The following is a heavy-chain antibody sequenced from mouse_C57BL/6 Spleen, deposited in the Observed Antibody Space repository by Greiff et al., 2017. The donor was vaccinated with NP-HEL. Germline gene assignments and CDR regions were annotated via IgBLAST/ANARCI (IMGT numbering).Heavy chain of an antibody. CDR2: IDPENGDT. D-gene: IGHD2-12*01. CDR1: GFNIKDDY. CDR3: TSYYSSWFAY. Sequence: EVQLQQSGAELVRPGASVKLSCTASGFNIKDDYMHWVKQRPEQGLEWIGWIDPENGDTEYASKFQGKATITADTSSNTAYLQLSSLTSEDTAVYYCTSYYSSWFAYRGQGTLVTVSA. V-gene: IGHV14-4*01. J-gene: IGHJ3*01.